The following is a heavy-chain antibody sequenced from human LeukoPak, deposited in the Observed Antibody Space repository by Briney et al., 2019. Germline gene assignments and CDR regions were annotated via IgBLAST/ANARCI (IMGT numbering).Heavy chain of an antibody. V-gene: IGHV3-23*01. CDR2: ISGSGGST. CDR1: GGSISSYY. CDR3: AKDEWLLWLGELYPSYFDY. D-gene: IGHD3-10*01. J-gene: IGHJ4*02. Sequence: PSETLSLTCTVSGGSISSYYWNWIRQPPGKGLEWVSAISGSGGSTYYADSVKGRFTISRDNSKNTLYLQMNSLRAEDTAVYYCAKDEWLLWLGELYPSYFDYWGQGTLVTVSS.